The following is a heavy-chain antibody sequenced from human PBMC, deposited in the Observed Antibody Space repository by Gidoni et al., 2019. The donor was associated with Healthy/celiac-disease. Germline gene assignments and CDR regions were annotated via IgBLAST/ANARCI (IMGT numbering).Heavy chain of an antibody. D-gene: IGHD6-19*01. CDR2: ISGGGSST. CDR1: GFTFRSYA. Sequence: EVHLLESGGGLVQPGGSLRLSCAAPGFTFRSYAMGWVRQAPGKGLEWVSAISGGGSSTYYADSVKGRFTISRNNSKNTLYLQMNSLRAEDTAVYYGAKVGPDLSGWYEGAFDYWGQGTLVTVSS. CDR3: AKVGPDLSGWYEGAFDY. V-gene: IGHV3-23*01. J-gene: IGHJ4*02.